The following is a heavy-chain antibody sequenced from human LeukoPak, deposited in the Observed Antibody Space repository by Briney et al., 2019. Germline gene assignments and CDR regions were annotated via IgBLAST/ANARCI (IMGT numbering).Heavy chain of an antibody. J-gene: IGHJ5*02. CDR1: GYTFTSYG. Sequence: ASVKVSCKASGYTFTSYGISWVRQAPGQGLEWMGGIIPIFGTANYAQKFQGRVTITADESTSTAYMELSSLRSEDTAVYYCARSGKGEGNWFDPWGQGTLVTVSS. CDR2: IIPIFGTA. D-gene: IGHD4-23*01. V-gene: IGHV1-69*13. CDR3: ARSGKGEGNWFDP.